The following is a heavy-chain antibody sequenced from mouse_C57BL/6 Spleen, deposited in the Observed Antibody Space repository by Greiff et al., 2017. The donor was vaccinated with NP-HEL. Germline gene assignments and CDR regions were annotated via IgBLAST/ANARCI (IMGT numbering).Heavy chain of an antibody. CDR1: GYTFTSYW. CDR3: AMPNYYGSPWIAY. V-gene: IGHV1-74*01. D-gene: IGHD1-1*01. J-gene: IGHJ3*01. Sequence: QVQLKQPGAELVKPGASVKVSCKASGYTFTSYWMHWVKQRPGQGLEWIGRIHPSDSDTNYNQKFKGKATLTVDKSSSTAYMRLSSLTSEDSAVYYCAMPNYYGSPWIAYWGKGTLVTVSA. CDR2: IHPSDSDT.